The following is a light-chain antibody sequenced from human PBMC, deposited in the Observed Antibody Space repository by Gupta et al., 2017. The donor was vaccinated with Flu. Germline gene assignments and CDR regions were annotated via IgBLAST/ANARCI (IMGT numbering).Light chain of an antibody. CDR3: QQDGTSPRT. CDR2: GAS. J-gene: IGKJ1*01. V-gene: IGKV3-20*01. Sequence: DIVLTQSPATLSLSQGERATLSCRASQSVSTSLAWYQQNPGQPPRLLIYGASSRATGIPDRFSGSASGTDFTLTITMLDPEDFALYHCQQDGTSPRTFGQGTKVAIK. CDR1: QSVSTS.